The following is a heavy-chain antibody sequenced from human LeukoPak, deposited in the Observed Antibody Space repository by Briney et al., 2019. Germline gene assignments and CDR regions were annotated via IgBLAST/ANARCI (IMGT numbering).Heavy chain of an antibody. Sequence: PGGSLRLSCAASGFTFGSYAMYWVRQAPGKGLEWVSGISGSGGSTFYAHSVKGRFTISRDNSENTVYLQMNSLRADDTAVYYCAKTTAGDSSGRYPGWPVDYWGQGTLVTVSS. CDR1: GFTFGSYA. J-gene: IGHJ4*02. D-gene: IGHD6-19*01. CDR3: AKTTAGDSSGRYPGWPVDY. V-gene: IGHV3-23*01. CDR2: ISGSGGST.